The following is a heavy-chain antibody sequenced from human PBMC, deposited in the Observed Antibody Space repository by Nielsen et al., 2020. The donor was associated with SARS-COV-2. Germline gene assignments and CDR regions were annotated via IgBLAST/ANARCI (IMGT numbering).Heavy chain of an antibody. CDR2: MNPNSGNT. CDR3: ARSGVYYYGSGSYYHDYYYYMDV. CDR1: GYTFTSYD. V-gene: IGHV1-8*01. J-gene: IGHJ6*03. D-gene: IGHD3-10*01. Sequence: ASVKVSCKASGYTFTSYDINWVRQATGQGLEWMGWMNPNSGNTGYAQKFQGRVTMTRNTSISTAYMELSSLRSEDTAVYYCARSGVYYYGSGSYYHDYYYYMDVWGKGTTVTVSS.